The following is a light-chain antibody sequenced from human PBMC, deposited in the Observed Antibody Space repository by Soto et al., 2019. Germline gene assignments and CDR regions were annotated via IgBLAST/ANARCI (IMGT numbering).Light chain of an antibody. CDR2: GAS. Sequence: EIVLTQSPGTLSLSPGERATLSCRASQSISSTYFAWYQQQPGQAPRLLIYGASSRATGIPDRFSGSGSGTDWTLTISRLEPEDFAVYYCQQYGSSQYTFGQGTKLEIK. V-gene: IGKV3-20*01. CDR1: QSISSTY. J-gene: IGKJ2*01. CDR3: QQYGSSQYT.